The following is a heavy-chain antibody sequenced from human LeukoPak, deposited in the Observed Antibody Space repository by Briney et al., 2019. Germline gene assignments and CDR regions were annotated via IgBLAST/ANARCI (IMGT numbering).Heavy chain of an antibody. CDR2: IKQDGSEK. CDR1: GFTFSSFW. J-gene: IGHJ4*02. Sequence: GGSLRLSCAASGFTFSSFWMTWVRQAPGKGLEWVANIKQDGSEKRYVDPVKGRFTISRDNAKNSLYLQMNSLRAEDTAVYYCARAPATNEWRCMDYWGQGTLVTVSS. D-gene: IGHD2-8*02. V-gene: IGHV3-7*01. CDR3: ARAPATNEWRCMDY.